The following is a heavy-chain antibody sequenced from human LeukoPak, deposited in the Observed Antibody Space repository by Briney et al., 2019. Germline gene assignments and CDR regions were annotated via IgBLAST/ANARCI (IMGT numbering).Heavy chain of an antibody. D-gene: IGHD3-22*01. Sequence: SETLSLTCAVYGGSFSGYYWSWIRQPPGKGLEWIGEINHSGSTNYNPSLKSRVTISVDTSKNQFSLKLSSVTAADTAVYYCARDGFNYYDSSGDYWGQGTLVTVSS. J-gene: IGHJ4*02. CDR3: ARDGFNYYDSSGDY. V-gene: IGHV4-34*01. CDR1: GGSFSGYY. CDR2: INHSGST.